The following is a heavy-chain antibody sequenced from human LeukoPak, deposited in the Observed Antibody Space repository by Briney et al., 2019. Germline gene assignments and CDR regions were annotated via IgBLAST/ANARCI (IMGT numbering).Heavy chain of an antibody. CDR3: AKELDAYYDFWSGYLPGY. D-gene: IGHD3-3*01. J-gene: IGHJ4*02. CDR2: IRYDGSNK. V-gene: IGHV3-30*02. Sequence: GGSLRLSCAASGFTFSSYGMHWVRQAPGKGLEWVAFIRYDGSNKYYADSVKGRFTISRDNAKNSLYLQMNSLRAEDTAVYYCAKELDAYYDFWSGYLPGYWGQGTLVAVSS. CDR1: GFTFSSYG.